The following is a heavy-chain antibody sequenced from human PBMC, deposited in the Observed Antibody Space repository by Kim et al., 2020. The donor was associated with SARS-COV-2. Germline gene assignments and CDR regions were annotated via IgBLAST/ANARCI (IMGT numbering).Heavy chain of an antibody. V-gene: IGHV3-23*01. J-gene: IGHJ4*02. D-gene: IGHD2-2*03. CDR3: ARWITSVDY. CDR2: ISSGGDYI. CDR1: GFTFSNYA. Sequence: GGSLRLSCAASGFTFSNYAINWVRQAPGKGLEWVSAISSGGDYILYADSVKGRFIISRDNSRNTVSLQMNSLRAEDTALYYCARWITSVDYWGQGTLVT.